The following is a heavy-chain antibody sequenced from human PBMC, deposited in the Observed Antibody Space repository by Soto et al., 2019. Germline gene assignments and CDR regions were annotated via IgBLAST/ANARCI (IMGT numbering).Heavy chain of an antibody. Sequence: ASVKVSCKASGYTFTSYAMHWVRQAPGQRLEWMGWINAGNGNTKYPQKFQGRVTITSDTSASTTYMELSSLISEDTAVYYCARSIVVVTALDYWGQGTQVTVSS. V-gene: IGHV1-3*01. D-gene: IGHD2-21*02. CDR3: ARSIVVVTALDY. CDR1: GYTFTSYA. J-gene: IGHJ4*02. CDR2: INAGNGNT.